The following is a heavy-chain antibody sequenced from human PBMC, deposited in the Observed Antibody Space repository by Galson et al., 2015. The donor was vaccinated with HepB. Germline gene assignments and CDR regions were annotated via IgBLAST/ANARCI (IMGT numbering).Heavy chain of an antibody. CDR2: IKSKTDGGTT. D-gene: IGHD6-13*01. J-gene: IGHJ4*02. Sequence: SLRLSCAASGFTFSNAWMNWVRQAPGKGLEWVGRIKSKTDGGTTDYAAPVKGRFTISRDDSKNTLYLQMNSLKTEDTAVYYCTILPGYSSSWDRVVVTARGLDYFDYWGQGTLVTVPS. CDR3: TILPGYSSSWDRVVVTARGLDYFDY. V-gene: IGHV3-15*07. CDR1: GFTFSNAW.